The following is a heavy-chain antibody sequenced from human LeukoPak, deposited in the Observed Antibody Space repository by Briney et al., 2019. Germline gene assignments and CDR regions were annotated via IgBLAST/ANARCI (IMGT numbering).Heavy chain of an antibody. D-gene: IGHD6-13*01. CDR2: ISWNSGSI. CDR3: AKGAAVYYYYGMDV. V-gene: IGHV3-9*01. Sequence: PGGSLRLSCAASEFTFDDYAMHWVRQAPGKGLEWVSGISWNSGSIGYADSVKGRFTISRDNAKNSLYLQMNSLRAEDTALYYCAKGAAVYYYYGMDVWGQGTTVTVSS. J-gene: IGHJ6*02. CDR1: EFTFDDYA.